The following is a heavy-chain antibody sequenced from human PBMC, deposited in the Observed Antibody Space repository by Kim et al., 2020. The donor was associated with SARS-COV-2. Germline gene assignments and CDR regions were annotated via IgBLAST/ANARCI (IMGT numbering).Heavy chain of an antibody. Sequence: GGSLRLSCAASGFTFSNYWMTWVRQAPGKGLEGVANIKQDGSEKYYVDSVKGRFTVSRDNAKNSLYLQMNSLRAEDTAVYYCARRVVYRTEYFGDCGQG. CDR1: GFTFSNYW. CDR3: ARRVVYRTEYFGD. V-gene: IGHV3-7*03. CDR2: IKQDGSEK. D-gene: IGHD3-3*01. J-gene: IGHJ4*02.